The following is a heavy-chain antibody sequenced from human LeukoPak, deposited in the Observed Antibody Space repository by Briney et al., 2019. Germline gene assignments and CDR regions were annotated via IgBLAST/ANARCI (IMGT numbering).Heavy chain of an antibody. J-gene: IGHJ6*04. CDR1: GFIFSRYA. Sequence: GRSLRLSCAASGFIFSRYAMHWVRQAPGKGLERVAVISYDGSNKYYADSVMGRFTISRDNSKNTLYLQMNSLTTEDTAGYYCAAYMVRGVIRTGAYYGMDVWGKGTTVTVSS. V-gene: IGHV3-30*04. D-gene: IGHD3-10*01. CDR2: ISYDGSNK. CDR3: AAYMVRGVIRTGAYYGMDV.